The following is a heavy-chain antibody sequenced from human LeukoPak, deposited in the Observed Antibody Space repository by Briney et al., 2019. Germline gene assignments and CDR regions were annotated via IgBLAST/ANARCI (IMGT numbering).Heavy chain of an antibody. CDR1: GFTFSSYA. CDR2: ISGSGGST. V-gene: IGHV3-23*01. CDR3: AQGYCSGGSCYSFPYYYYGMDV. D-gene: IGHD2-15*01. J-gene: IGHJ6*02. Sequence: GGSLRLSCAASGFTFSSYAMSWVRQAPGKGLEWVSAISGSGGSTYYADSVKGRFTISRDNSKNTLYQQMNSLRAEDTAVYYCAQGYCSGGSCYSFPYYYYGMDVWGQGTTVTVSS.